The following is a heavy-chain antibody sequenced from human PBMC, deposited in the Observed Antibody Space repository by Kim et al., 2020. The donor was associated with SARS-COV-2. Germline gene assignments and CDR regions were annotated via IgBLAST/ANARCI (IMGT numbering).Heavy chain of an antibody. J-gene: IGHJ4*02. D-gene: IGHD6-19*01. Sequence: HNNPHLKSRVPTTVDTSKNQFSLKRSSVTAADTAVYYCARRGSGWYIHYWGQGTLVTVSS. CDR3: ARRGSGWYIHY. V-gene: IGHV4-39*01.